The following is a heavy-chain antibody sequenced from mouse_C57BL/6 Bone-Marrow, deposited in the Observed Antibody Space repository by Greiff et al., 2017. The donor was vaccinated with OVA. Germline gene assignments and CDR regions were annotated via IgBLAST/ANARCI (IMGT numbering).Heavy chain of an antibody. CDR1: GYTFTDYY. CDR2: IYPGSGNT. V-gene: IGHV1-76*01. Sequence: VKLMESGAELVRPGASVKLSCKASGYTFTDYYINWVKQRPGQGLEWIARIYPGSGNTYYNEKFKGKATLTAEKSSSTAYMQLSSLTSEDSAVYFCARDLEDYWGQGTTLTVSS. CDR3: ARDLEDY. J-gene: IGHJ2*01.